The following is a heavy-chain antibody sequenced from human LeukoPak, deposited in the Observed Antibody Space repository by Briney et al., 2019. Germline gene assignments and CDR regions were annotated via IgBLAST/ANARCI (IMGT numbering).Heavy chain of an antibody. CDR2: FDPEDGGT. CDR1: GYTLTELS. D-gene: IGHD1-26*01. Sequence: VASVKVSCKVSGYTLTELSMHWVRQAPGKGLEWMGTFDPEDGGTIYTQKFQGRVTMTEDTSTDTAYMELNSLRSEDTAVYYCAADLGIVGATGSDYWGQGTLVTVSS. J-gene: IGHJ4*02. V-gene: IGHV1-24*01. CDR3: AADLGIVGATGSDY.